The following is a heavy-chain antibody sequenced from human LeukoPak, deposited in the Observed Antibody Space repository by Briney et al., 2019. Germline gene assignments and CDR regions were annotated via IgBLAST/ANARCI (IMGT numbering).Heavy chain of an antibody. V-gene: IGHV4-59*01. D-gene: IGHD6-6*01. Sequence: PSETLSLTCTVSGGSISSYYWSWIRQPPGKGLEWIGYIYYSGSTNYNPSLKSRVTISVDTSKNQFSLKLSSVTAADTAVYYCARVRGIAARSSFDYWGQGTLVTVSP. CDR1: GGSISSYY. J-gene: IGHJ4*02. CDR2: IYYSGST. CDR3: ARVRGIAARSSFDY.